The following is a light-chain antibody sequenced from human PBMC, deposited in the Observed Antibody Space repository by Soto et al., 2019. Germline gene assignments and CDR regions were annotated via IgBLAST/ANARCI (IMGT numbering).Light chain of an antibody. V-gene: IGLV1-47*01. CDR1: RSNIGSNY. J-gene: IGLJ3*02. CDR3: ATWDDSLRNWV. Sequence: QSVLTQPPSASGTPGQSVAISCSGSRSNIGSNYIYWYQQVPGTAPRLLMSRNNERPSGVPDRFSGSKSDTSASLAISGLRSEDEADYYCATWDDSLRNWVFGGGTKLTVL. CDR2: RNN.